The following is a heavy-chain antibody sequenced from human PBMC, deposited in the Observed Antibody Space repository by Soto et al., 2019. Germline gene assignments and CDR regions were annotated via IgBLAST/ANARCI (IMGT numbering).Heavy chain of an antibody. CDR1: TCGTFG. J-gene: IGHJ2*01. V-gene: IGHV3-23*01. D-gene: IGHD3-16*02. Sequence: TCGTFGMSWIIKNQRKGLEWVSAISASGGSTYYADSVKGRFTISRDNSKNTLYLQMNSLRVEDTAVYYCEAEGCPRSYLPLSAFRLNRSSDL. CDR2: ISASGGST. CDR3: EAEGCPRSYLPLSAFRLNRSSDL.